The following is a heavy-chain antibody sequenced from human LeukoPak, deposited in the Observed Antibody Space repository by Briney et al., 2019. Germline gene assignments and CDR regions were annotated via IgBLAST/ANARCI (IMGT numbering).Heavy chain of an antibody. J-gene: IGHJ6*03. CDR1: GFTFSSYW. Sequence: QAGGSLRLPCAASGFTFSSYWMSWVRQAPGKGLEWVANIKQDGSEKYYVDSVKGRFTISRDNAKNSLYLQMNSLRAEDTAVYYCARDRDLEVWGSRYYYYYMDVWGKGTTVTVSS. V-gene: IGHV3-7*01. CDR2: IKQDGSEK. CDR3: ARDRDLEVWGSRYYYYYMDV. D-gene: IGHD3-16*01.